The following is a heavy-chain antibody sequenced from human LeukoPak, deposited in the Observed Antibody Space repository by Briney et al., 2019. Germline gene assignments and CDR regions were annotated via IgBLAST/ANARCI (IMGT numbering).Heavy chain of an antibody. CDR2: ISYDGSNK. D-gene: IGHD2-2*01. CDR1: GFTFSSYG. V-gene: IGHV3-30*18. J-gene: IGHJ6*02. Sequence: PGGSLRLSCAASGFTFSSYGMHWVRQAPGKGLEWVAVISYDGSNKYYADSVKGRFTISRDNSKNTLHLQMNSLRAEDTAVYYCAKDLIRGRYCSSTSCFAPPLRYGMDVWGQGTTVTVSS. CDR3: AKDLIRGRYCSSTSCFAPPLRYGMDV.